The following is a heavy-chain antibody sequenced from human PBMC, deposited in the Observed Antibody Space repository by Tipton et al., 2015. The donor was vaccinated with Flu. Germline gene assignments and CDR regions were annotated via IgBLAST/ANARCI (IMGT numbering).Heavy chain of an antibody. J-gene: IGHJ6*02. Sequence: QLVQSGAEVKKPGASVKVSCKASGYTFTSYDINWVRQATGQGLEWMGWMNPNSGNTGYAQKFQGRVTMTRNTSISTAYMELSSLRSEDTAGYYCARREVVVTARGYYYGMDVWGQGTTVTVSS. CDR2: MNPNSGNT. CDR3: ARREVVVTARGYYYGMDV. CDR1: GYTFTSYD. V-gene: IGHV1-8*01. D-gene: IGHD2-21*02.